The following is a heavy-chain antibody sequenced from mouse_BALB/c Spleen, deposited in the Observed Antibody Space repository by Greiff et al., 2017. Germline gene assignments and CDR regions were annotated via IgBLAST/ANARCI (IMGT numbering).Heavy chain of an antibody. CDR1: GYTFTSYT. Sequence: VQLQQSAAELARPGASVKMSCKASGYTFTSYTMHWVKQRPGQGLEWIGYINPSSGYTEYNQKFKDKTTLTADKSSSTAYMQLSSLTSEDSAVYYCARSTVVASYYYAMDYWGQGTSVTVSS. D-gene: IGHD1-1*01. CDR3: ARSTVVASYYYAMDY. J-gene: IGHJ4*01. CDR2: INPSSGYT. V-gene: IGHV1-4*02.